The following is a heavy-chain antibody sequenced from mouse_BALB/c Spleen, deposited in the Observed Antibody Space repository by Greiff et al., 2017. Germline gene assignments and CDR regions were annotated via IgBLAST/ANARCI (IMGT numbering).Heavy chain of an antibody. D-gene: IGHD1-1*01. CDR2: IRLKSNNYAT. CDR3: TTQIYYYGRSYGGYFDV. Sequence: EVQRVESGGGLVQPGGSMKLSCVASGFTFSNYWMNWVRPSPEKGLEWVAEIRLKSNNYATHYAESVKGRFSISRDDSKSSVYLQMNNLRAEDTGIYYCTTQIYYYGRSYGGYFDVWRAGTTVTVPS. CDR1: GFTFSNYW. V-gene: IGHV6-6*02. J-gene: IGHJ1*01.